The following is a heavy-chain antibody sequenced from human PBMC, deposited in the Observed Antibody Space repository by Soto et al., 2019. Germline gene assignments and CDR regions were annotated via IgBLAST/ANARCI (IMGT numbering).Heavy chain of an antibody. Sequence: QVQLVQSGAEVKKPGASVKVSCKVSGYTLTELSMHWVRQTPGKGLEWMGGFDPEDGETIYAQKFQGRVTMTEDTSTDTAYMELSSLRSEDTAVYYCAIDQGDSSSSRYYGMDVWGQGTTVTVSS. D-gene: IGHD6-6*01. CDR1: GYTLTELS. V-gene: IGHV1-24*01. CDR3: AIDQGDSSSSRYYGMDV. J-gene: IGHJ6*02. CDR2: FDPEDGET.